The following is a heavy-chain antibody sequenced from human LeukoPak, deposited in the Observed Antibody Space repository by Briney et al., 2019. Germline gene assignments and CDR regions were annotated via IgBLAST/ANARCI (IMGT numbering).Heavy chain of an antibody. V-gene: IGHV1-2*02. CDR1: GYTFTGYY. CDR3: ARGDYEGYYYYYMDV. D-gene: IGHD4-17*01. CDR2: INPNSGGT. J-gene: IGHJ6*03. Sequence: ASVKVSCKASGYTFTGYYMHWVRQAPGQGLEWMGWINPNSGGTNYAQKFQGRVTMTRDTSISTAYMELSRLRSDDTAVYYCARGDYEGYYYYYMDVWGKGTTVTVSS.